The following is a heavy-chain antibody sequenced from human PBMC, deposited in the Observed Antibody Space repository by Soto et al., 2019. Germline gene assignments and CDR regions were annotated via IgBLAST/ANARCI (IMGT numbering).Heavy chain of an antibody. CDR2: VHHSWGS. CDR3: ARQGFGPLHGLVDV. Sequence: QVQLQESGPGLVKPSETLSLSYTVSGGSISSYYWSWFRQSPGKRMEWIGYVHHSWGSSYNPSLQSRVAISLYTSKSQFSLKVTSVPATDTAVYYCARQGFGPLHGLVDVWGQGTTVTVSS. V-gene: IGHV4-59*08. CDR1: GGSISSYY. J-gene: IGHJ6*02. D-gene: IGHD3-10*01.